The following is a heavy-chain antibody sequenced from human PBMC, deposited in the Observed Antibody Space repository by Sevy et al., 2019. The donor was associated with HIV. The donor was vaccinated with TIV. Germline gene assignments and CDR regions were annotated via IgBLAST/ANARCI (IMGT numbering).Heavy chain of an antibody. J-gene: IGHJ5*02. CDR3: ARAFPNSSPFLPFDP. CDR1: GGSISSGSYY. Sequence: SETLSLTCTVSGGSISSGSYYWSWIRQPAGKGLEWIGRIYTSGSSNYNPSLKSRVTISVDTSKNQFSLKLSSVTAADTAVYYCARAFPNSSPFLPFDPCGQGTLVTVSS. CDR2: IYTSGSS. D-gene: IGHD1-1*01. V-gene: IGHV4-61*02.